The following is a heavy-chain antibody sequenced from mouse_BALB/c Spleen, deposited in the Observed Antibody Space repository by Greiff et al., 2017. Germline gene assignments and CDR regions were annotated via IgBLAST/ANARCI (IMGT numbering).Heavy chain of an antibody. CDR3: ARGSNYPFAY. V-gene: IGHV3-2*02. Sequence: EVMLVESGPGLVKPSQSLSLTCTVTGYSITSDYAWNWIRQFPGNKLEWMGYISYSGSTSYNPSLKSRISITRDTPKNQFFLQLNSVTTEDTATYYCARGSNYPFAYWGQGTLVTVSA. D-gene: IGHD2-5*01. J-gene: IGHJ3*01. CDR1: GYSITSDYA. CDR2: ISYSGST.